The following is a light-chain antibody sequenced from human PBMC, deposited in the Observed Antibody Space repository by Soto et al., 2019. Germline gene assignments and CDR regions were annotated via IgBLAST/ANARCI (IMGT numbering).Light chain of an antibody. J-gene: IGKJ1*01. CDR1: QTASNY. V-gene: IGKV1-39*01. CDR3: QQTYTTPRT. Sequence: DTQMTQSPSYLSASVGDRISITCRASQTASNYVNWYQQKPWKAPTLLISATSTLQSGVPSRFRGSGSGTDFTLTITSLQPEDFATYYCQQTYTTPRTFGQGTKVAIK. CDR2: ATS.